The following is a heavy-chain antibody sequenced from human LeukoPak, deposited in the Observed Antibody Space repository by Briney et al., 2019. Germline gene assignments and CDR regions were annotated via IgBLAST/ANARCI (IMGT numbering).Heavy chain of an antibody. CDR3: AREFGHCYGDNCFYYFDT. V-gene: IGHV1-18*01. Sequence: ASVKVSCKASGYTLTDYNISWVRQAPGQGLEWMGWINTYKGDTLYAQKLQGRVTMTADTSTNTAYMELRSLRFDDTAVYYCAREFGHCYGDNCFYYFDTWGQGFRVTVSS. D-gene: IGHD4-23*01. CDR1: GYTLTDYN. CDR2: INTYKGDT. J-gene: IGHJ4*02.